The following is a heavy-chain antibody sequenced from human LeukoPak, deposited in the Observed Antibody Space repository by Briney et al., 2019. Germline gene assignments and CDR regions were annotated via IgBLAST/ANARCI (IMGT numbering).Heavy chain of an antibody. CDR1: GYTFTGYD. CDR3: ARDDILTGYYSFDY. J-gene: IGHJ4*02. V-gene: IGHV1-2*02. CDR2: INPNSGGT. D-gene: IGHD3-9*01. Sequence: ASVKVSCKASGYTFTGYDMHWVRQAPGQGLEWMGWINPNSGGTNYAQKFQGRVTMTRDTSISRAYMEVSRLRSEDTAVYYCARDDILTGYYSFDYWGQGTLVTVSS.